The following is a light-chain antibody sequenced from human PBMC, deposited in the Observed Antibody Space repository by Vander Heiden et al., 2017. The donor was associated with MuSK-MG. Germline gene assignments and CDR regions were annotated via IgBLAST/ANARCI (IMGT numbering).Light chain of an antibody. Sequence: IQMPHPPPSLSASVGDRVTITCRASQSISSYLNWYQQKPGKAPKLLIYAASSLQSGVQSRFSGSGSGTDFTLTISSLQPEDFATYYCQQSYSNPPESTFGQGTKVEIK. CDR3: QQSYSNPPEST. V-gene: IGKV1-39*01. J-gene: IGKJ1*01. CDR1: QSISSY. CDR2: AAS.